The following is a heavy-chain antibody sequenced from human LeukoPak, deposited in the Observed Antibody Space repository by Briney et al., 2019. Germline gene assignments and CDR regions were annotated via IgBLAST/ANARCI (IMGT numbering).Heavy chain of an antibody. J-gene: IGHJ3*02. D-gene: IGHD3-3*01. V-gene: IGHV3-30*02. CDR1: GFTFSSYG. CDR2: IRYDGSNK. Sequence: PGGSLRLSCAASGFTFSSYGMHWVRQAPGKGLEWVAFIRYDGSNKYYADSVKGRFTISRDNSKNTLYLQMNSLRSDDTAVYYCASRRFWAFDIWGQGTMVTVSS. CDR3: ASRRFWAFDI.